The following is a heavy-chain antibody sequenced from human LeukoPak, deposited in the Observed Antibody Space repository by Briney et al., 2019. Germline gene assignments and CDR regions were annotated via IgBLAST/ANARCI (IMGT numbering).Heavy chain of an antibody. CDR2: ISSSSSYI. D-gene: IGHD3-10*01. V-gene: IGHV3-21*01. J-gene: IGHJ6*02. CDR1: GFTFSSYS. CDR3: ASFGGSYYGMDV. Sequence: GGSLRLSCAASGFTFSSYSMNWVRQAPGKGLEWVSSISSSSSYIYYADSVKGRFTISRDNAKNSPYLQMNSLRAEDTAVYYCASFGGSYYGMDVWGQGTTVTVSS.